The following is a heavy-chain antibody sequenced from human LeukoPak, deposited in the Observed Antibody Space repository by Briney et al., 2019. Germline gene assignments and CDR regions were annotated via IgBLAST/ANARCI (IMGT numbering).Heavy chain of an antibody. D-gene: IGHD1-1*01. V-gene: IGHV1-2*02. Sequence: ASVKVSCKAAGYAFTGSYIHWVRQAPGQGLEWMGWINPNNGFTAYAQNFQGRVSMTRDTSISTAYMDLSRLTSDDTAVYFCARDRGARLERFYAFDFWGQGTTVTVSS. J-gene: IGHJ3*01. CDR1: GYAFTGSY. CDR3: ARDRGARLERFYAFDF. CDR2: INPNNGFT.